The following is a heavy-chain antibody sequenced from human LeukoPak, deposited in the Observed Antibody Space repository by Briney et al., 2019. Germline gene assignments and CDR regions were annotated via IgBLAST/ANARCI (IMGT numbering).Heavy chain of an antibody. Sequence: QTGGSLRLSCAASGFTFSSYAMTWVRQAPGKGLEWVSALSGSGGSTFYADSVKGRFTISRDNSKNTLYLQMNSLRAEDTALYYCAKRDGYNSNPLKDWGQGTLVTVSS. CDR3: AKRDGYNSNPLKD. J-gene: IGHJ4*02. CDR1: GFTFSSYA. CDR2: LSGSGGST. V-gene: IGHV3-23*01. D-gene: IGHD5-24*01.